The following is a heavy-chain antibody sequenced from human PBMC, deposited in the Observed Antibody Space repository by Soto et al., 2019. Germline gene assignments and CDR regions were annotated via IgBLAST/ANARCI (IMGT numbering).Heavy chain of an antibody. J-gene: IGHJ5*02. V-gene: IGHV4-4*02. Sequence: QVQLQESGPGLVKPSGTLSLTCAVSGGSISSSNWWSWVRQPPGKGLEWIGEIYHSGSTNYNPSLKSRVTISVDKSKNQFSLKLSSVTAADTAVYYCARDMGTARHCTNGVCYMRADRNWFDPWGQGTLVTVSS. CDR3: ARDMGTARHCTNGVCYMRADRNWFDP. D-gene: IGHD2-8*01. CDR2: IYHSGST. CDR1: GGSISSSNW.